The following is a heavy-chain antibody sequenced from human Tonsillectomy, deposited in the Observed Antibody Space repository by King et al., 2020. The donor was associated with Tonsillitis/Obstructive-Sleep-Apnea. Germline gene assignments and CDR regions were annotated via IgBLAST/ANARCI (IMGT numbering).Heavy chain of an antibody. CDR1: GFSLSNARMG. CDR3: ARSYDFWSGYYVWFDP. Sequence: TLKESGPVLVKPTETLTLTCTVSGFSLSNARMGVSWIRQPPGKALEWLAHIFSNDEKCYSTSLKSRLTISKDTPKSQMVLTMTNMDPVDTAKYYGARSYDFWSGYYVWFDPWGQGTLVTVSS. V-gene: IGHV2-26*01. D-gene: IGHD3-3*01. J-gene: IGHJ5*02. CDR2: IFSNDEK.